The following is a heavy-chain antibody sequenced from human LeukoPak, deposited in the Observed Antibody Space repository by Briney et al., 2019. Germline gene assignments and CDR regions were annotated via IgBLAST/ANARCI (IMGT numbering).Heavy chain of an antibody. CDR3: ARSITMIVVAPSY. CDR2: ISSGSSAI. D-gene: IGHD3-22*01. Sequence: GGSLRLSCAASGFTFSSYAMSWVRQAPGKGLEWVSIISSGSSAIFSADALKGRFTISRDDAKNLLYLDMNSLRAEDTAVYYCARSITMIVVAPSYWGQGTLVTVSS. CDR1: GFTFSSYA. V-gene: IGHV3-21*01. J-gene: IGHJ4*02.